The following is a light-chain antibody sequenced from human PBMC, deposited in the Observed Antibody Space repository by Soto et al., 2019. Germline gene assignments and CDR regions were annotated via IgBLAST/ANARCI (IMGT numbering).Light chain of an antibody. V-gene: IGLV1-44*01. CDR2: SNN. J-gene: IGLJ1*01. CDR1: SSNIGSNT. Sequence: QSLLTHPPSSSGTPGQRVAISCSGSSSNIGSNTVNWYQQFPETAPKLLIYSNNQRPSGVPDRFSGSKSGTSASLAISGLQSEDEADYYCAAWDDSLNGFYVFGTGTKVTGL. CDR3: AAWDDSLNGFYV.